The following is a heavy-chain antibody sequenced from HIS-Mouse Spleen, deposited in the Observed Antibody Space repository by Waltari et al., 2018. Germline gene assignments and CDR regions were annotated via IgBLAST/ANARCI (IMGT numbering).Heavy chain of an antibody. CDR2: IYYSGST. D-gene: IGHD6-13*01. CDR3: AREIPYSSSWYDWYFDL. Sequence: QLQLQESGPGLVKPSETLSPTCTVSGGSISSSSYPWGWIRQPPWKGLEWIGSIYYSGSTYYNPSLKSRVTISVDTSKNQFSLKLSSVTAADTAVYYCAREIPYSSSWYDWYFDLWGRGTLVTVSS. J-gene: IGHJ2*01. V-gene: IGHV4-39*07. CDR1: GGSISSSSYP.